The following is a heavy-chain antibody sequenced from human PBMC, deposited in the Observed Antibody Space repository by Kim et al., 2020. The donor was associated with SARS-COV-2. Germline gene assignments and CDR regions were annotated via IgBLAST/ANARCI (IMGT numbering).Heavy chain of an antibody. CDR2: IVGYSGST. V-gene: IGHV3-23*01. D-gene: IGHD1-26*01. CDR1: GFPFSTAA. CDR3: AKVGSSSWEGGPYDHGM. Sequence: GGSLRLSCAASGFPFSTAAMSWVRQAPGKGLEWVSSIVGYSGSTYYADSVKGRFTISRDNSKKTVSLQMNGLRAEDTAVYYCAKVGSSSWEGGPYDHGM. J-gene: IGHJ6*01.